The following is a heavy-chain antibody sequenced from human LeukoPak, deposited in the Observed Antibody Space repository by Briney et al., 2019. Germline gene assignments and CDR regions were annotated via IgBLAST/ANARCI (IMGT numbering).Heavy chain of an antibody. V-gene: IGHV3-21*01. Sequence: GGSLRLSCAASGFTFSSYSMNWVRQAPGKGLEWVSSISSSSSYIYYADSVKGRFTISRDNAKNSLYLQMNSLRAEDTAVYYCAREKTMVRTEAFDIWGQGTMVTVSS. CDR3: AREKTMVRTEAFDI. J-gene: IGHJ3*02. CDR2: ISSSSSYI. CDR1: GFTFSSYS. D-gene: IGHD3-10*01.